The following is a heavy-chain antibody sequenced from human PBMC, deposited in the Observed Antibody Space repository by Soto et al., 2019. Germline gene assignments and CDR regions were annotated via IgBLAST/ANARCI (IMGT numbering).Heavy chain of an antibody. CDR1: GGSVSDGYY. CDR2: ISDSGST. CDR3: ARRDRSGFSYWLDT. V-gene: IGHV4-31*03. Sequence: TLSLTCTVSGGSVSDGYYWSWIRQHPGKGLEWIGSISDSGSTSYNPSLKSRLTISVDTSKNQFSLNLRSVTAADTAVYYCARRDRSGFSYWLDTWGQGTLVTVSS. J-gene: IGHJ5*02. D-gene: IGHD3-22*01.